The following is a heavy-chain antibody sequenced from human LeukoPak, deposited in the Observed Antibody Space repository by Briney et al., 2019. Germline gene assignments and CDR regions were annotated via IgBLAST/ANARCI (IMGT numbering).Heavy chain of an antibody. J-gene: IGHJ3*02. CDR2: INQDGGEK. V-gene: IGHV3-7*05. CDR3: ASSSILVWFGESVSDI. Sequence: GGSLRLSCAASGFPFSRSWMSWVRQAPGKGLEWVANINQDGGEKYYMDSVKGRFTISRDNAKNSLYLQMSSLRAEDTAVYYCASSSILVWFGESVSDIWGQGTMVTVPP. D-gene: IGHD3-10*01. CDR1: GFPFSRSW.